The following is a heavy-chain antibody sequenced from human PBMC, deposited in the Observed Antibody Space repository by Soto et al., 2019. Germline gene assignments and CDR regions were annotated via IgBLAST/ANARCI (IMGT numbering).Heavy chain of an antibody. Sequence: SETLSLTCTVSGGSISSSSYYWGWIRQPPGKGLEWIGSIYYSGSTYYNPSLKSRVTISVDTSKNQFSLKLSSVTAADTAVYYCARAAYELGELLLDYWGQGTLVTVSS. CDR3: ARAAYELGELLLDY. CDR1: GGSISSSSYY. D-gene: IGHD3-10*01. J-gene: IGHJ4*02. V-gene: IGHV4-39*01. CDR2: IYYSGST.